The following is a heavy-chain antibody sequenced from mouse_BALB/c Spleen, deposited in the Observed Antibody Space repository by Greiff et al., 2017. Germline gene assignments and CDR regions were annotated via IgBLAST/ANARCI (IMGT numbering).Heavy chain of an antibody. CDR2: ISSGSSTI. Sequence: EVKLVESGGGLVQPGGSRKLSCAASGFTFSSFGMHWVRQAPEKGLEWVAYISSGSSTIYYADTVKGRFTISRDNPKNTLFLQMTSLRSEDTAMYYCARGATVVATRGYAMDYWGQGTSVTVSS. J-gene: IGHJ4*01. CDR1: GFTFSSFG. V-gene: IGHV5-17*02. D-gene: IGHD1-1*01. CDR3: ARGATVVATRGYAMDY.